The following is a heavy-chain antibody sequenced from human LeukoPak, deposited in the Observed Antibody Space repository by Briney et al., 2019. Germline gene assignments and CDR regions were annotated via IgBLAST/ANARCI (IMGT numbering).Heavy chain of an antibody. CDR1: GFTFSGYW. D-gene: IGHD5-18*01. CDR2: INSDGSTT. Sequence: PGGSLRLSCAASGFTFSGYWMQWVRQAPGKGLVWVSRINSDGSTTTYADSVKGRFTISRDNSKNTLSLQVSSLRTEDTAVYYCAKDRYSYAFEYSDSWGQGTLVTVSS. J-gene: IGHJ4*02. V-gene: IGHV3-74*01. CDR3: AKDRYSYAFEYSDS.